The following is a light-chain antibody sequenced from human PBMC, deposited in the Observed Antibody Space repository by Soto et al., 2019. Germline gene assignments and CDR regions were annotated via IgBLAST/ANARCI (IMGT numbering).Light chain of an antibody. CDR1: QSVSSD. V-gene: IGKV1-39*01. CDR2: AAS. Sequence: DIQMTQSPSSLCASVGGRVTMACRASQSVSSDLNWYQQKAGKAPKLLIYAASSLQSGVPSRFSGSGSGTHFILTISSLQPEDFATYYCQHIHSIPITFGQGTRLEIK. J-gene: IGKJ5*01. CDR3: QHIHSIPIT.